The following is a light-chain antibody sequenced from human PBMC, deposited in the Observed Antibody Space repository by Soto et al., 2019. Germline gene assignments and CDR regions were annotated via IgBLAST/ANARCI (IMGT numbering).Light chain of an antibody. Sequence: IVMTQSPATLSVSPGERATLSCRASQSVSSNLAWYQQKPGQAPSLLIYGASTRATGIPARFSGSGSGAEFTLTISSLQSEDFAIYYCQQYNNWPPVWTFGQGTKMEVK. CDR1: QSVSSN. CDR3: QQYNNWPPVWT. V-gene: IGKV3-15*01. J-gene: IGKJ1*01. CDR2: GAS.